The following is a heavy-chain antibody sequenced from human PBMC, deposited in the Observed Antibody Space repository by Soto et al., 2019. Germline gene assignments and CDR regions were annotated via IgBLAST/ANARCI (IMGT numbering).Heavy chain of an antibody. CDR2: IYYSGST. V-gene: IGHV4-31*03. Sequence: QVQLQESGPGLVKPSQTLSLTCTVSGGSISSGGYYWTWIRQHPGKGLEWIGYIYYSGSTYYNPSLMSRLTISVDTSKNQFSLKLNSVTAADTAVYYCARVNPQAQLYFDSWSQGTLVTVSS. J-gene: IGHJ4*02. CDR1: GGSISSGGYY. CDR3: ARVNPQAQLYFDS. D-gene: IGHD1-1*01.